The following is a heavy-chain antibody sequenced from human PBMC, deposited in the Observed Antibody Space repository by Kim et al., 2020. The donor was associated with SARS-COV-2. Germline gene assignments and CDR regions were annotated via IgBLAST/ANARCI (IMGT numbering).Heavy chain of an antibody. CDR3: MKRGSGWIWDH. V-gene: IGHV3-23*01. CDR1: GFTFTGYA. D-gene: IGHD2-2*03. Sequence: GGSLRLSCTTSGFTFTGYAMSWVRQAPGKGLEWVSSIDGSDGTTYYVDSVKGRFTISRDNSKNTLYLQMNSLRADDTAVYYCMKRGSGWIWDHLGQGTRV. J-gene: IGHJ4*02. CDR2: IDGSDGTT.